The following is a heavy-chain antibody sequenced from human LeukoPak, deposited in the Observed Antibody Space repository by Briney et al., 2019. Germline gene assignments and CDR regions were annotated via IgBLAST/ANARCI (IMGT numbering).Heavy chain of an antibody. CDR3: ARETDSSGYSTFDY. CDR1: GGSISSSSYY. J-gene: IGHJ4*02. D-gene: IGHD3-22*01. CDR2: IYYSGST. V-gene: IGHV4-61*01. Sequence: KPSETLSLTCTVSGGSISSSSYYWGWIRQPPGKGLEWIGYIYYSGSTNYNPSLKSRVTISVDTSKNQFSLKLSSVTAADTAVYYCARETDSSGYSTFDYWGQGTLVTVSS.